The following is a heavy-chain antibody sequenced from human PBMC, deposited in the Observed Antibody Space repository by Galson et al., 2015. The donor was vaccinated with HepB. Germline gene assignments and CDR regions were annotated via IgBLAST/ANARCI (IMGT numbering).Heavy chain of an antibody. V-gene: IGHV1-2*04. CDR1: GYTFTAYY. Sequence: SVKVSCKASGYTFTAYYIHWVRQAPGQGPGWMGWINPNSGGTNYAQKFQGWVTMTRDTSFNTAYMELGRLKSDDTAVYYCAREGSARKVPYYYGLDVWGQGTRVTVSS. D-gene: IGHD2-2*01. J-gene: IGHJ6*02. CDR3: AREGSARKVPYYYGLDV. CDR2: INPNSGGT.